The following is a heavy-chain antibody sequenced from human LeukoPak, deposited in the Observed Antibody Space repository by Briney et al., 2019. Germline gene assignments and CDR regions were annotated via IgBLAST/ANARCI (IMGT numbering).Heavy chain of an antibody. Sequence: PSETLSLTCTVSGGSISSYYWSWIRQPPGKGLEWIGYIYYSGSTNYNPSLKSRVTISVDTSKNQFSLKLSSVTAADTAVYYCARGPFSSSWPVSETLNWFDPWGQGTLVTVSS. CDR2: IYYSGST. CDR1: GGSISSYY. CDR3: ARGPFSSSWPVSETLNWFDP. D-gene: IGHD6-13*01. J-gene: IGHJ5*02. V-gene: IGHV4-59*01.